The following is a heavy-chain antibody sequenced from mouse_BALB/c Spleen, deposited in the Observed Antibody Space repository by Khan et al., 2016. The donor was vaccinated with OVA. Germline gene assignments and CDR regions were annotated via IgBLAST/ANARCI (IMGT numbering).Heavy chain of an antibody. CDR1: GISITSGNYR. CDR3: ARDYGSLYWYFDY. Sequence: EVQLQESGPGLVKPSQTVSLTCTVTGISITSGNYRWSWIRQFPGNKLEWIGNIYYSGTVTYNPSHTSRTTITRDTSKNQFFLEMNSLTAKDTATYYWARDYGSLYWYFDYWGAGTTVTVSS. D-gene: IGHD1-1*01. V-gene: IGHV3-5*02. CDR2: IYYSGTV. J-gene: IGHJ1*01.